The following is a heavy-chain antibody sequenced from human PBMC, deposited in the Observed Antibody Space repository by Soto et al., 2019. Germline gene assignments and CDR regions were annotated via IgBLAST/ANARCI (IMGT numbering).Heavy chain of an antibody. V-gene: IGHV3-23*01. CDR1: GFTFSSYA. J-gene: IGHJ4*02. D-gene: IGHD6-13*01. Sequence: GGSLRLSCVASGFTFSSYAMSWVRQAPGKGLEWVSAISGSGGSTYYADSVKGRFTISRDNSKNTLYLQMNSLRAEDTAVYYCAKDQTPSDSSWYYFDYWGQGTLVTVSS. CDR2: ISGSGGST. CDR3: AKDQTPSDSSWYYFDY.